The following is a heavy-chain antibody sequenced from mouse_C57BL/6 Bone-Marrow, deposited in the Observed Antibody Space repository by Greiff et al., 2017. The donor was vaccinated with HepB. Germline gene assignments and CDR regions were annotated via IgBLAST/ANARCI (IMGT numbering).Heavy chain of an antibody. Sequence: EVQLQQSGPELVKPGASVKISCKASGYSFTGYYMNWVKQSPEKSLEWIGEINPSTGGTTYNQKFKAKATLTVDKSSSTAYMQLKSLTSEDSAVYYCARAYGNYYPDDWGQGTTLTVAS. CDR1: GYSFTGYY. D-gene: IGHD2-1*01. CDR2: INPSTGGT. J-gene: IGHJ2*01. CDR3: ARAYGNYYPDD. V-gene: IGHV1-42*01.